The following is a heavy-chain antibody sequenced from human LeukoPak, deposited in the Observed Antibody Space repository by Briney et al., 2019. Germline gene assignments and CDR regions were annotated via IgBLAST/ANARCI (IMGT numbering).Heavy chain of an antibody. D-gene: IGHD6-13*01. V-gene: IGHV4-59*01. Sequence: SETLSLSCTVSGGSISSYYWSWIRQPPGKGLEWIGYIYYSGSTNYNPSLLSRVTISVDTSKNQFSLKLSSVTAADTAVYYCARDDRAAGGALGYWGQGPLSASPQ. CDR1: GGSISSYY. J-gene: IGHJ4*02. CDR3: ARDDRAAGGALGY. CDR2: IYYSGST.